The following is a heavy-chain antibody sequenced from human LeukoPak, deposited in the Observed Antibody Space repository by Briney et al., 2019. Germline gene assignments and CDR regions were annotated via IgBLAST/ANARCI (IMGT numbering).Heavy chain of an antibody. CDR1: GFSFPYG. CDR2: IKQDGSEK. J-gene: IGHJ6*04. CDR3: ARGHIGMDV. D-gene: IGHD5-12*01. V-gene: IGHV3-7*01. Sequence: GGSLRLSCEASGFSFPYGMSWVRQAPGKGLEWVANIKQDGSEKNYVDSVKGRFTISRDNAKNSLDLQMNRLRAEDTAVYYCARGHIGMDVWGKGTTVTVSS.